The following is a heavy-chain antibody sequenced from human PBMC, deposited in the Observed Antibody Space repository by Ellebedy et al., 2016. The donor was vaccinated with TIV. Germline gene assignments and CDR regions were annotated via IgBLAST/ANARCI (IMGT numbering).Heavy chain of an antibody. CDR2: ISPYNGNT. D-gene: IGHD3-10*01. Sequence: AASVKVSCKASGYSFTNNGISWVRQAPGQGLEWMGWISPYNGNTNYAQKFQGRVTMTTDTSTSTAYMDLRGLRSVDTAVYYCARDRGAPQGGADYWGQGTLVTVSS. J-gene: IGHJ4*02. CDR3: ARDRGAPQGGADY. CDR1: GYSFTNNG. V-gene: IGHV1-18*01.